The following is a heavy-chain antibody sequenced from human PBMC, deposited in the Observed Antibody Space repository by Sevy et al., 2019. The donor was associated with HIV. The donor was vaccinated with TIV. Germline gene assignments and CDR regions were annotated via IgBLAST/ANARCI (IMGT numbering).Heavy chain of an antibody. CDR3: ARGSGYYDSSGYPPYFDY. J-gene: IGHJ4*02. CDR2: IYYSGST. D-gene: IGHD3-22*01. V-gene: IGHV4-30-4*01. CDR1: GGSISGGDYY. Sequence: SETLSLTCTVSGGSISGGDYYWSWIRQPPGKGLEWIGYIYYSGSTYYNPSLKSRVTISVDTSKNQFSLKLSSVTAADTAVYYCARGSGYYDSSGYPPYFDYWGQGTLVTVSS.